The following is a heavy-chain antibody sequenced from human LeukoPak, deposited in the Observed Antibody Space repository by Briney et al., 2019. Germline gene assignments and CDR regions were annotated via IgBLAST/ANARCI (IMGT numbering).Heavy chain of an antibody. Sequence: PGGSLRLSCAASGFTFSSYAMSWVRQAPGKGLKWVSAISGSGGSTYYADSVKGRFTISRDNSKNTLYLQMNSLRAEDTAVYYCAKYQLLFPYYFDYWGQGTLVTVSS. J-gene: IGHJ4*02. CDR3: AKYQLLFPYYFDY. V-gene: IGHV3-23*01. CDR1: GFTFSSYA. D-gene: IGHD2-2*01. CDR2: ISGSGGST.